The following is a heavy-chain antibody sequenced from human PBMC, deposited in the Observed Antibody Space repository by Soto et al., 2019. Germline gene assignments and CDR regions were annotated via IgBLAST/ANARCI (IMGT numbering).Heavy chain of an antibody. CDR1: GGSISSFY. CDR2: IYYSGST. Sequence: SETLSLTCTVSGGSISSFYWSWIRQPPGKGLEWIGYIYYSGSTNYNPSLKSRVTISVDTSKNQFSLKLSSLTAADTAVYYCARGTPTGLPSPLTHYYFMDVWGKGTTVTVSS. V-gene: IGHV4-59*01. D-gene: IGHD7-27*01. CDR3: ARGTPTGLPSPLTHYYFMDV. J-gene: IGHJ6*03.